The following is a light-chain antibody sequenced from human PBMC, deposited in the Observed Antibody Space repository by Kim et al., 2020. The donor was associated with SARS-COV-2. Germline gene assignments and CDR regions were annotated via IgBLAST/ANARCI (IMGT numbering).Light chain of an antibody. V-gene: IGKV1-12*01. CDR1: QGIGSS. J-gene: IGKJ4*01. CDR2: AAS. CDR3: QQANSFPLT. Sequence: ASVGDRVTITCRASQGIGSSLAWYQQNPGKAPKLLIYAASSLQSGVPSRFSGGGSGTDFTLTISSLQPEDFATYYCQQANSFPLTFGGGTKVDIK.